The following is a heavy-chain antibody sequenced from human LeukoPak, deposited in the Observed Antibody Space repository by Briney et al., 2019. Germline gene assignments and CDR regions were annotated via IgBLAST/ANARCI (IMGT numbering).Heavy chain of an antibody. D-gene: IGHD6-19*01. CDR3: RGWLGSFDV. V-gene: IGHV3-53*01. CDR2: SYSGGTT. CDR1: GVTISNTE. J-gene: IGHJ3*01. Sequence: GGSLRLSCAVPGVTISNTEMSWVRQVPGKGPEWVLVSYSGGTTYYADSVKGRVTISRDISKNTVDLQMNSLRVEDTAVYHCRGWLGSFDVWGQGTMVTVSS.